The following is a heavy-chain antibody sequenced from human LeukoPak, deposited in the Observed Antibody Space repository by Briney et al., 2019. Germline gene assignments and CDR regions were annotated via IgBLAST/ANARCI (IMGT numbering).Heavy chain of an antibody. J-gene: IGHJ5*02. CDR1: GYTFTSYG. D-gene: IGHD2-2*01. Sequence: ASVQVSCKASGYTFTSYGISWVRPPPGQALESMGCISPYNGNTSYPHKLHGRVTMTTDTSPRPASLELRSLRSDETAVYYCATYQLLMGGNWFDPWGQGTLVTVSS. V-gene: IGHV1-18*01. CDR3: ATYQLLMGGNWFDP. CDR2: ISPYNGNT.